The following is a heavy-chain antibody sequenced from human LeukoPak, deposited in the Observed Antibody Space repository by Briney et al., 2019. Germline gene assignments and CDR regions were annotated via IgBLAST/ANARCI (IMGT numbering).Heavy chain of an antibody. Sequence: SETLSLTCGVYGGSFSGYYWTWIRQPSGKGLEWIGEINHSGSTAYNPSLKSRVTISVDTSKNQFSLRLSSVTAADTAVYYCARMRGSWGGDYWGQGTLVTVSS. CDR3: ARMRGSWGGDY. CDR1: GGSFSGYY. D-gene: IGHD1-26*01. V-gene: IGHV4-34*01. CDR2: INHSGST. J-gene: IGHJ4*02.